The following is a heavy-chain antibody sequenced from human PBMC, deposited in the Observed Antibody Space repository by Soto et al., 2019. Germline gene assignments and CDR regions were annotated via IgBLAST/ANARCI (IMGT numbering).Heavy chain of an antibody. CDR1: GFTFSSCW. CDR2: INSDGSGT. V-gene: IGHV3-74*01. D-gene: IGHD2-2*01. CDR3: ARDPDIVIIPAATDAMDV. Sequence: PGGSLRLSCAASGFTFSSCWMHWVRQAPGEGLVWVSRINSDGSGTTYADSVKGRFTISRDNAKNTLYLQMNSLRAEDTAVYYCARDPDIVIIPAATDAMDVWGQGTTVTVSS. J-gene: IGHJ6*02.